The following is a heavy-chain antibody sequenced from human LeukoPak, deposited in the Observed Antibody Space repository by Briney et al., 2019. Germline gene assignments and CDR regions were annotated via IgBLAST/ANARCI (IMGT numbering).Heavy chain of an antibody. CDR2: MNPNSGNT. D-gene: IGHD6-19*01. CDR3: ARGEDLNSSGWPNWFDP. CDR1: GYTFTGYD. V-gene: IGHV1-8*01. Sequence: ASVKVSCKASGYTFTGYDINWVRQATGQGLEWMGWMNPNSGNTGYAQKFQGRVTMTRNTSISTAYMELSSLRSEDTAVYYCARGEDLNSSGWPNWFDPWGQGTLVTVSS. J-gene: IGHJ5*02.